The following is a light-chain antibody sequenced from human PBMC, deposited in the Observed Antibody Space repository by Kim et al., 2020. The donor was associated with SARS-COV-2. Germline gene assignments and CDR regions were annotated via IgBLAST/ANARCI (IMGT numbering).Light chain of an antibody. Sequence: SAGVRVTVTCPAREDIRNDLGWYQQHQGRAHKRLSYGEASLQIRVPARFSGSGCGTEFTLTISSLKPQAFATYFCLQHNTYPISFGQGTRLEIK. CDR2: GEA. V-gene: IGKV1-17*01. J-gene: IGKJ5*01. CDR3: LQHNTYPIS. CDR1: EDIRND.